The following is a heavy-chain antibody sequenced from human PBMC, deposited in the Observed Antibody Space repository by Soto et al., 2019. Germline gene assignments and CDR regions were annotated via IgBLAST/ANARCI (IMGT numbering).Heavy chain of an antibody. J-gene: IGHJ6*02. D-gene: IGHD6-6*01. CDR3: LARPNYYRTMDV. CDR1: GFSFDDCA. CDR2: ISWDSNYI. V-gene: IGHV3-9*01. Sequence: QVVESGGGLVQPGGSLKLSCAASGFSFDDCAMHWVRQVPGKGLEWVSVISWDSNYIDYAESVKGRFTTSRDNTRKFLFLQMDGLRVEDTALYYCLARPNYYRTMDVWGQGTAVSVSS.